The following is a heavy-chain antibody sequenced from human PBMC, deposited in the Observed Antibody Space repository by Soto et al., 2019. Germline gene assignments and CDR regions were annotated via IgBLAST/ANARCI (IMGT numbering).Heavy chain of an antibody. Sequence: PGGSLRLSCAASGFTFNHYAMSWVRQAPGKWLEWVSIIIANGGTFYADSVKGRFTISRDSSKNTVYLQMSSLRVEDTAIYYCAKDYTVAADPSSVILFDYWGQGXLVTVYS. CDR2: IIANGGT. D-gene: IGHD2-15*01. J-gene: IGHJ4*02. V-gene: IGHV3-23*01. CDR1: GFTFNHYA. CDR3: AKDYTVAADPSSVILFDY.